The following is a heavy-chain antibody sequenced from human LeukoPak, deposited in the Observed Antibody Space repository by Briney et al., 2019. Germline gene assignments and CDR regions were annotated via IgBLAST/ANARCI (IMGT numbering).Heavy chain of an antibody. CDR2: ISGSGGST. CDR1: GLTFSIYG. V-gene: IGHV3-23*01. J-gene: IGHJ4*02. Sequence: GGSLRLSCAASGLTFSIYGMTWVRQAPGKGLEWVSSISGSGGSTYYADSVKGRFTISRDNAKNSLYLQMNSLRAEDTAVYYCARAQYSYYDYWGQGTLVTVSS. D-gene: IGHD4-11*01. CDR3: ARAQYSYYDY.